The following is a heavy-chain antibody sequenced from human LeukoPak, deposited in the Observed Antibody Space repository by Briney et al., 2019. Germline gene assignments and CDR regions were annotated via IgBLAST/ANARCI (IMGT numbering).Heavy chain of an antibody. V-gene: IGHV4-39*01. Sequence: SGTLSLTCTVSGGSISSSRYYWGWIRQPPGKGLEWIGSIYYSGSTYYNPSLKSRVTISVDTSKNQSSLKLSSVTAADTAVYYCAGYDFLTGNRFDFWGQGNLVTVSS. CDR2: IYYSGST. CDR1: GGSISSSRYY. D-gene: IGHD3-9*01. J-gene: IGHJ4*02. CDR3: AGYDFLTGNRFDF.